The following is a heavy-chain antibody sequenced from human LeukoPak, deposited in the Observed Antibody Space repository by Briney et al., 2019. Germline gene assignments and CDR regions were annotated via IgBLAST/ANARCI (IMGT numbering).Heavy chain of an antibody. V-gene: IGHV4-4*07. CDR2: IYSSGTT. CDR3: AREHRYSYDFDY. CDR1: GGSMTSYY. J-gene: IGHJ4*02. D-gene: IGHD5-18*01. Sequence: SETLSLTCTVSGGSMTSYYWNWIRQPAGKGLEWIGRIYSSGTTNYTPSLKSRVTMSLDTSKNRFSLKLSSVTAADTAVYYCAREHRYSYDFDYWGQGTLVTVSS.